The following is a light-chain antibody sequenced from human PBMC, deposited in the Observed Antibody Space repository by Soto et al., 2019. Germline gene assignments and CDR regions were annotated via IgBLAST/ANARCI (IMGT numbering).Light chain of an antibody. Sequence: DIPMTQSPSSLSASVGDRVTLSCRASQSFSTSLNWYQQKPGKAPSLLIYGVSTLHSGVPSRFSGSGSGTEFTLTISDLQAKDFATYFGQQSYSTPPTFGQGTSLEIK. CDR2: GVS. J-gene: IGKJ2*01. CDR3: QQSYSTPPT. V-gene: IGKV1-39*01. CDR1: QSFSTS.